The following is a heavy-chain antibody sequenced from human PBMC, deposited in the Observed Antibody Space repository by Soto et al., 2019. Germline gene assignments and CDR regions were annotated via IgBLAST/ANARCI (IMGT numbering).Heavy chain of an antibody. D-gene: IGHD3-3*01. CDR3: ARGGPVWSDYYKDYYYGMDV. CDR2: INPNSGGT. CDR1: GYTFTGYY. J-gene: IGHJ6*02. V-gene: IGHV1-2*02. Sequence: GASVKVSCKASGYTFTGYYMHWVRQAPGQGLEWMGWINPNSGGTNYAQKFQGRVTMTRDTSISTAYMELSRLRSDDTAVYYCARGGPVWSDYYKDYYYGMDVWGQGTTVTVSS.